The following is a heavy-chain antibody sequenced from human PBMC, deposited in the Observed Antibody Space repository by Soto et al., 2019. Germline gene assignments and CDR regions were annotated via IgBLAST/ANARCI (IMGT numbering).Heavy chain of an antibody. Sequence: QITLKESGPPLVKPTQTLTLTCTFSGFSLSTSGVGVGWIRQPPGKALECLALIYWDDDKRYSPSLKSRLTITKDTSKNQVVLTMTNMDPVDTATYYCAHRQLAAGGIFSWGQGTLVTVSS. CDR3: AHRQLAAGGIFS. D-gene: IGHD6-13*01. CDR2: IYWDDDK. J-gene: IGHJ5*02. V-gene: IGHV2-5*02. CDR1: GFSLSTSGVG.